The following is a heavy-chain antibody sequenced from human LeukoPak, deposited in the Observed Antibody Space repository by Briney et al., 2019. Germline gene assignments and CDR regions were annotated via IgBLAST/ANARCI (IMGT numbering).Heavy chain of an antibody. V-gene: IGHV3-23*01. CDR1: GFTFSSYA. CDR3: AKGYRYQDY. Sequence: GGPVRLSCAASGFTFSSYAMSWVRQAPGKGLEWVSTISGSGDTTYYADSVKGRFTISRDKSKNTLYLQMSSLRDEDTAVYYCAKGYRYQDYWGQGSLGTVSS. D-gene: IGHD3-16*02. CDR2: ISGSGDTT. J-gene: IGHJ4*02.